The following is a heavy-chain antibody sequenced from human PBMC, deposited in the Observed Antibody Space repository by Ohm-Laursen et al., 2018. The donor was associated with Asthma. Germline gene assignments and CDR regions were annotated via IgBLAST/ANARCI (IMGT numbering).Heavy chain of an antibody. V-gene: IGHV3-21*01. D-gene: IGHD2-15*01. CDR1: EFTFSSYI. CDR2: ITSSSTYI. Sequence: SLRLSCSASEFTFSSYIMNWVRQAPGKGLEWVSTITSSSTYIYYADSVKGRFTISRDNAKKSLYLQMNSLRVEDTAVYYCAREYCSGGSCHSPGYYGMDVWGQGTTVSVSS. J-gene: IGHJ6*02. CDR3: AREYCSGGSCHSPGYYGMDV.